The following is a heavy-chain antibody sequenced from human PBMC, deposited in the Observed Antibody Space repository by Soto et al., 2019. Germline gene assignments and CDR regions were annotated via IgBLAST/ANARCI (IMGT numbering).Heavy chain of an antibody. V-gene: IGHV3-30-3*01. J-gene: IGHJ4*02. Sequence: GGSLRLSCSASGFKFRSVAMHLVRQAPGQGLEWVAVISFDGSNQYYADFVKGRFNISRDNSKTTLFLQMNSLRAEDTALYFCAKDQDTSGYYSVGDWGRGTLVTVSS. CDR2: ISFDGSNQ. CDR1: GFKFRSVA. CDR3: AKDQDTSGYYSVGD. D-gene: IGHD3-22*01.